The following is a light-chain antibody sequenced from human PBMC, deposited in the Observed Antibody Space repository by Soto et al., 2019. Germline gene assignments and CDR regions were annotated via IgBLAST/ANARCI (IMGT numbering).Light chain of an antibody. CDR1: SSDVGGYNY. CDR3: SSYAGSNNLVV. J-gene: IGLJ2*01. V-gene: IGLV2-8*01. CDR2: AVS. Sequence: QSALTQPPSASGSPGQSVTISCTGTSSDVGGYNYVSWYQQHPGKAPKLMIYAVSKRPSGVPDRFSGSKSGNTASLTVSGLHAEDEADYYCSSYAGSNNLVVFGGGTKVTVL.